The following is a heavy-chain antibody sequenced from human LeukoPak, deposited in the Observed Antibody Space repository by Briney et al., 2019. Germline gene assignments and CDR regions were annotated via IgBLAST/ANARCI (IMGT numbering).Heavy chain of an antibody. CDR2: IRGSGDST. CDR3: AKDLLISRIAAAGPFDS. Sequence: GGSLRLSCAASGFPFSAYAMSWVRQAPGKGLEWVSGIRGSGDSTYYAESVKGRFTIYRDNSKNTLYLQMNSLRAEDSAVYYCAKDLLISRIAAAGPFDSWGQGTLVTVSS. V-gene: IGHV3-23*01. CDR1: GFPFSAYA. D-gene: IGHD6-13*01. J-gene: IGHJ4*02.